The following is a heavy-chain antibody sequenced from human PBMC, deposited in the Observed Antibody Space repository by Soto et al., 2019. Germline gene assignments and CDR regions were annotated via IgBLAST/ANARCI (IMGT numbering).Heavy chain of an antibody. Sequence: PSETLSLTCAVYGGSFSGYYWSWIRQPPGKGLEWIGEINHSGSTNYNPSLKSRVTISVDTSKNQFSLKLSSVTAADTAVYYCARVIHCSGGSCYQNWFDPWGQGTLVTVSS. D-gene: IGHD2-15*01. CDR3: ARVIHCSGGSCYQNWFDP. CDR1: GGSFSGYY. V-gene: IGHV4-34*01. CDR2: INHSGST. J-gene: IGHJ5*02.